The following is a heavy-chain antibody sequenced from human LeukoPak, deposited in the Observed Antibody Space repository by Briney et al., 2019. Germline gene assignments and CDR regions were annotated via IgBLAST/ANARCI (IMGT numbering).Heavy chain of an antibody. V-gene: IGHV1-2*02. Sequence: ASVKVSCKASGYTFTGYYMHWVRQAPGQGLEWMGWINPNSGGTNYAQKFQGRVTMTRDTSISTAYMELSRLRSDDTAVYYCARVLVRGVIIEGFDPWGQGTLVTVSS. D-gene: IGHD3-10*01. CDR1: GYTFTGYY. CDR2: INPNSGGT. J-gene: IGHJ5*02. CDR3: ARVLVRGVIIEGFDP.